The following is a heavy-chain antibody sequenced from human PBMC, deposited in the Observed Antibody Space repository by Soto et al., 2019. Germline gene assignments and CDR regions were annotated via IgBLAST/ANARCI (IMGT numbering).Heavy chain of an antibody. V-gene: IGHV3-11*06. J-gene: IGHJ4*02. CDR3: ARLRASSWYLGGYLDY. CDR1: GFTFSDYY. Sequence: GGSLRLSCAASGFTFSDYYITWVRQAPGKGLEWVSYIVIGSDYTNYADSVKGRFTISRDNAKNSLYLEMNSLRVEDTAVYYCARLRASSWYLGGYLDYWGQGTLVTVSS. CDR2: IVIGSDYT. D-gene: IGHD6-13*01.